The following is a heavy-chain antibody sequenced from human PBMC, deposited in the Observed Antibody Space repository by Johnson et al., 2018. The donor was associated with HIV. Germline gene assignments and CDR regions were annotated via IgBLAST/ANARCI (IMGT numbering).Heavy chain of an antibody. CDR3: ARSRERGDAFDI. V-gene: IGHV3-30*04. CDR1: GFTFSSYA. D-gene: IGHD1-26*01. Sequence: VQLVESGGGVVQPGRSLRLSCAASGFTFSSYAMHWVRQAPGKGLEWVAVISYDGSNKYYADSVKGRFTISRDNSKNTLYLQMNSLRAEDTAVYYCARSRERGDAFDIWGQGTMVTISS. J-gene: IGHJ3*02. CDR2: ISYDGSNK.